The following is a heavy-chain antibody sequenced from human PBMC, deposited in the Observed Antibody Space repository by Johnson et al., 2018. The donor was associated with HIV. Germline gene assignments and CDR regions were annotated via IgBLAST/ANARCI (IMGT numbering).Heavy chain of an antibody. Sequence: VQLVESGGGLVQPGGSLRLSCAASGFTFSSYWMSWVRQAPGKGLEWVSVIYSGGSTYYADSVKGRFTFSRDNSKNTLYLQMNSLRAEDSAVYYCAKLAIDYSGAWYGLTFDIWGQGTMVTVSS. CDR2: IYSGGST. CDR1: GFTFSSYW. V-gene: IGHV3-66*01. D-gene: IGHD6-19*01. J-gene: IGHJ3*02. CDR3: AKLAIDYSGAWYGLTFDI.